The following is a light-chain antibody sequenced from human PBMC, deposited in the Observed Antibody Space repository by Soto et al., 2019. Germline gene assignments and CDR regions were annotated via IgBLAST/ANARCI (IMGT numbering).Light chain of an antibody. CDR2: HVS. CDR1: SSDIGAYDY. CDR3: RSYTSRSTVL. V-gene: IGLV2-14*03. Sequence: QSALTQPASVSGSPGQSITISCTGTSSDIGAYDYVSWYQQHPGKVPKLLIYHVSDRPSGVPDRFSGSKSANTASLTISGLQAEDEADYYCRSYTSRSTVLFGGGTKVTVL. J-gene: IGLJ2*01.